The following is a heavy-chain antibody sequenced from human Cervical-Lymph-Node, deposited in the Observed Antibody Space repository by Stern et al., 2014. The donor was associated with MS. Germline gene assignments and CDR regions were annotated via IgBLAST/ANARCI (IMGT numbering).Heavy chain of an antibody. CDR1: GYTFTGYS. J-gene: IGHJ4*02. D-gene: IGHD3-22*01. CDR3: ARSSAWTDLDF. Sequence: VQLVESGSELKKPGASVKVSCKASGYTFTGYSMNWVRQAPGQGLEWMGWINTNTGNPTYARGFKGRFVLSLDTSVTTAYLRISSLKADDTALYYCARSSAWTDLDFWGQGTLVTVSS. V-gene: IGHV7-4-1*02. CDR2: INTNTGNP.